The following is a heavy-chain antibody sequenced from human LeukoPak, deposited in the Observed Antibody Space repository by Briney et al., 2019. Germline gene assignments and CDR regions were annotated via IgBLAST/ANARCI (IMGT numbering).Heavy chain of an antibody. V-gene: IGHV4-39*07. CDR3: ARLGEMGLRYSADY. Sequence: PSETLSLTCTVSGGSISTSNYYWGWIRQPPGKGLEWIGNIFYSGSTYYSPSLKSRVTISLDASRNQFSLKLNSVTAADTAVYYCARLGEMGLRYSADYWGQGTLVTVSS. CDR1: GGSISTSNYY. D-gene: IGHD5-18*01. CDR2: IFYSGST. J-gene: IGHJ4*02.